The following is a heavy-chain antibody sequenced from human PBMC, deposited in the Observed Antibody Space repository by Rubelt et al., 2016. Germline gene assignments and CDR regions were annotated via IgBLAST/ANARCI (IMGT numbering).Heavy chain of an antibody. CDR3: ARDIVVVPAAIHADYYYGMDV. CDR1: G. J-gene: IGHJ6*02. V-gene: IGHV1-18*01. D-gene: IGHD2-2*01. Sequence: GISWVRQAPGQGLEWMGWISAYNGNTNYAQKLQGRVTMTTDTSTSTAYMELRSLRSDDTAVYYCARDIVVVPAAIHADYYYGMDVWGQGTTVTVSS. CDR2: ISAYNGNT.